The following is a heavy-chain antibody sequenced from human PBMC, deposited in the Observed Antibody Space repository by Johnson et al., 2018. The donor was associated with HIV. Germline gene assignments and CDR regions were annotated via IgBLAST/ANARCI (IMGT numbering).Heavy chain of an antibody. Sequence: QMQLVESGGGVVQPGGSLRLSCAASGFTFSSYGMHWVRQAPGKGLEWVAVIWYDGSNEYYVDSVQGRFTISRDTAENSLYLKMNSLRVEDTAVYYCAREKRSDYDYDAFDIWGQGTMVTVSS. CDR1: GFTFSSYG. J-gene: IGHJ3*02. CDR3: AREKRSDYDYDAFDI. V-gene: IGHV3-33*01. CDR2: IWYDGSNE. D-gene: IGHD5-12*01.